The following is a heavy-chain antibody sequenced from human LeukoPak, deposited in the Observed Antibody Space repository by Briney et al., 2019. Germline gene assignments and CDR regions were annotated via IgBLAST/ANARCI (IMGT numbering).Heavy chain of an antibody. Sequence: GGTLRLSCAASGFTFSSYWMSWVRQAPGKGLEWVANIKQDGSEKYYVDSVKGRFTISRDNAKNSVYLQMNSRRAEDTAVYYCARDLISPTVTTGYYFDYWGQGTLVTVSS. CDR3: ARDLISPTVTTGYYFDY. J-gene: IGHJ4*02. CDR2: IKQDGSEK. D-gene: IGHD4-17*01. V-gene: IGHV3-7*01. CDR1: GFTFSSYW.